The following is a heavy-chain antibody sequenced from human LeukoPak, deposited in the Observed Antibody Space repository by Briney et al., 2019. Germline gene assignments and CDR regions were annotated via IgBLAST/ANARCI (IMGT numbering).Heavy chain of an antibody. D-gene: IGHD3-10*01. CDR3: ARGVWDYYGSGSYYHSRSYNWIDP. J-gene: IGHJ5*02. V-gene: IGHV4-4*07. CDR2: IYTSGST. CDR1: GGSISSYY. Sequence: SETLSLTCTVSGGSISSYYWSWIRQPAGKGLEWIGRIYTSGSTNYNPSLKSRVTMSVDTSKNQFSLKLSSVTAADTAVYYCARGVWDYYGSGSYYHSRSYNWIDPWGQGTLVTVSS.